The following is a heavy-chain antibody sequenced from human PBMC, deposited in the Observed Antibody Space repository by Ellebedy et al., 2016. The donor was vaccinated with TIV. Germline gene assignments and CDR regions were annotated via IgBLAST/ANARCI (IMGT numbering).Heavy chain of an antibody. D-gene: IGHD2-15*01. CDR2: ISNDGSKK. Sequence: GGSLRLSXAASGFNIINYGMNWVRQAPGKGLEWVAVISNDGSKKFYADSVKGRFTISRDNSKSTVFLQMNSLTTEDTAVYYCVKDREGYCSGGNCHYFDSWGQGTLVTVSS. V-gene: IGHV3-30*18. J-gene: IGHJ4*02. CDR1: GFNIINYG. CDR3: VKDREGYCSGGNCHYFDS.